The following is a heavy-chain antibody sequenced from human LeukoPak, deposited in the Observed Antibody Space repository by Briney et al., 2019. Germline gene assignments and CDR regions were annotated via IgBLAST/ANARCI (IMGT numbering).Heavy chain of an antibody. V-gene: IGHV3-48*02. D-gene: IGHD1-26*01. CDR1: GFTFSSYS. J-gene: IGHJ4*02. CDR3: TRMRTLSGMGY. CDR2: ISSSSGII. Sequence: GGSLRLSCAASGFTFSSYSMNWVRQAPGKGLEWVSYISSSSGIIYYADSVKGRFTISRDNAKNSLYLQMNGLRDEDTAVYYCTRMRTLSGMGYWGQGTLVTVSS.